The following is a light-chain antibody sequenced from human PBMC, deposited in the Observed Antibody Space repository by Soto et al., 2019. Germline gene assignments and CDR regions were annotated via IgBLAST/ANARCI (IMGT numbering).Light chain of an antibody. V-gene: IGLV2-14*01. J-gene: IGLJ2*01. CDR2: DVS. CDR1: SSDIGIYKF. CDR3: KSYTTSNTFV. Sequence: QSVLTQPASVSGSPGQSITISCTGSSSDIGIYKFVSWYQQSPGKVPKLILYDVSYRPSGISNRFIGFKSGNTASLTISGLQAEDEADYYCKSYTTSNTFVFGGGTKLTVL.